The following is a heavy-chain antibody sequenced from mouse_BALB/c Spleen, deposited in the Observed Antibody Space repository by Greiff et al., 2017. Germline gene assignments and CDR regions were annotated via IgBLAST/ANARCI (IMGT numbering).Heavy chain of an antibody. CDR1: GFSLTSYG. J-gene: IGHJ4*01. D-gene: IGHD2-3*01. V-gene: IGHV2-5-1*01. Sequence: VKLVESGPSLVQPSQSLSITCTVSGFSLTSYGVHWVRQSPGKGLEWLGVIWRGGSTDYNAAFMSRLSITKDNSKSQVFFKMNSLQADDTAIYYCAKNDDPYAMDYWGQGTSVTVSS. CDR3: AKNDDPYAMDY. CDR2: IWRGGST.